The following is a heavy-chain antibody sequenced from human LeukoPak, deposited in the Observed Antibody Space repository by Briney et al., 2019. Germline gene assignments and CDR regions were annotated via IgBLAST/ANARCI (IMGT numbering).Heavy chain of an antibody. V-gene: IGHV3-74*03. CDR3: ARGGSGNFYY. D-gene: IGHD1-26*01. Sequence: GGSLRLSCTASGFTFSGYWMNWVRQAPGKGLVWFSRMSSDGGGTTYADSVKGRFTISRDNAKNTLYLQMTSVRAEDTALYYCARGGSGNFYYWGQGTLVTVSS. CDR1: GFTFSGYW. J-gene: IGHJ4*02. CDR2: MSSDGGGT.